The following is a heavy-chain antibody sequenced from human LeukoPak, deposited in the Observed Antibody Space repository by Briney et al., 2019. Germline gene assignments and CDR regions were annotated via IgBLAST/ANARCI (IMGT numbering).Heavy chain of an antibody. V-gene: IGHV3-48*03. CDR3: ARYTSIWDFDY. Sequence: PGGSLRLSCAASGFTFSSYEMNWVRQAPGKGLEWVSYISGSGSTIFYTDSVEGRFTISRDNAQNSLYLQMNSLRAEDTAVYYCARYTSIWDFDYWGQGTLVTVSS. CDR2: ISGSGSTI. CDR1: GFTFSSYE. D-gene: IGHD6-13*01. J-gene: IGHJ4*02.